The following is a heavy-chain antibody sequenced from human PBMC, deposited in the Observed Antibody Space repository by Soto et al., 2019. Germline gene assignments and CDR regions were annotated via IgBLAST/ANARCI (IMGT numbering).Heavy chain of an antibody. D-gene: IGHD3-16*01. CDR2: MNPDTGGT. CDR3: ARDSYTRSSGYYYGMDV. J-gene: IGHJ6*02. V-gene: IGHV1-2*04. Sequence: ASVKVSCKASGYTFSDFSMHWVRQAPGQGLEWVGWMNPDTGGTNYAQKFQRWVTMTRDTSISTAYMELSRLRSDDTAVYYCARDSYTRSSGYYYGMDVWGQGTTVTVSS. CDR1: GYTFSDFS.